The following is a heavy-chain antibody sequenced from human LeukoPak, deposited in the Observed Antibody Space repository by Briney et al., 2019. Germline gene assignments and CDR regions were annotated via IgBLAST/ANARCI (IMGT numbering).Heavy chain of an antibody. CDR2: ISSSSSYV. CDR3: ARLPAYCSSTSCYYDY. Sequence: GGSLRLSCAASGFTFSSYSMNWVRQAPGKGLEWVSSISSSSSYVYYADSVKGRFTISRDNAKNSLFLQMNSLRAEDTAVYYCARLPAYCSSTSCYYDYWGQGTLVTVSS. D-gene: IGHD2-2*01. J-gene: IGHJ4*02. CDR1: GFTFSSYS. V-gene: IGHV3-21*01.